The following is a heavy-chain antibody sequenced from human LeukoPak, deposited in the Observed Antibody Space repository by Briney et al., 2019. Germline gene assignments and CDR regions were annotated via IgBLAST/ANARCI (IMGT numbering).Heavy chain of an antibody. V-gene: IGHV3-66*01. CDR2: MYTGGGR. CDR1: GFSVSSYY. Sequence: GGSLRLSCAASGFSVSSYYMSWVRQPPGKGLEWVSVMYTGGGRYYGDSVKGRFTISRDNSKNTVFLQMNSLRVEDTALYYCTRGQSYCGADCYSDWGQGALVTVSS. CDR3: TRGQSYCGADCYSD. D-gene: IGHD2-21*02. J-gene: IGHJ4*02.